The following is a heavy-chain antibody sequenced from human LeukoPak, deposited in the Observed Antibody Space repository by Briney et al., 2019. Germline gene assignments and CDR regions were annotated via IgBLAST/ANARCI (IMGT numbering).Heavy chain of an antibody. CDR3: ARDRDDYGGNSGWFDP. J-gene: IGHJ5*02. V-gene: IGHV4-59*01. CDR1: GGSISSYY. CDR2: IYYSGST. D-gene: IGHD4-23*01. Sequence: PSETLSLTCTVSGGSISSYYWSWIRQPPGKGLGYIGYIYYSGSTNYNPSLKSRVTISVDTSKNQFSLKLSSVTAADTAVYYCARDRDDYGGNSGWFDPWGQGTLVTVSS.